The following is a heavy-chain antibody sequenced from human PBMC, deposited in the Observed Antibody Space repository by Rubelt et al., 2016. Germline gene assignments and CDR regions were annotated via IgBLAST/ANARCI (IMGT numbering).Heavy chain of an antibody. V-gene: IGHV3-53*01. CDR1: GFTVSSNY. D-gene: IGHD5-12*01. CDR3: ARGLDASASETY. CDR2: ISSGGST. Sequence: GGRLVQPGGSLRLSCAASGFTVSSNYMSWVRQAPGKGLEWVSVISSGGSTYYADSVKGRFRISRDNSKNTLFLQMNSLRTEDTAVYYCARGLDASASETYWGQGTLVTVSS. J-gene: IGHJ4*02.